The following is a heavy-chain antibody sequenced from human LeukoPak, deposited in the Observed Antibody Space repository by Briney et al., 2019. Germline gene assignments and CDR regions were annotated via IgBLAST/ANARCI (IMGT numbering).Heavy chain of an antibody. Sequence: ASETLSLTCTVSGGSISSYYWNWIRQPPGKGLEWIGYIYYNGSTNYNPSLKSRVTISVDTSKNQFSLKLTSVTAADTAVYYCARVLGVRGWFDPWGQGMLVTVSS. CDR3: ARVLGVRGWFDP. J-gene: IGHJ5*02. D-gene: IGHD3-10*01. CDR2: IYYNGST. CDR1: GGSISSYY. V-gene: IGHV4-59*01.